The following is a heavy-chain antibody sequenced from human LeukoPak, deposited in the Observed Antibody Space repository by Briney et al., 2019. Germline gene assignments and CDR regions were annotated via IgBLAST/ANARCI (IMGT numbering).Heavy chain of an antibody. J-gene: IGHJ5*02. CDR2: INSDGSTT. V-gene: IGHV3-74*01. Sequence: GGSLRLSCAASGLTFSGYWMHWVRQAPGKGLVWVSRINSDGSTTTYADSVKGRFTISRDNAENTLYLQMNSLRVEDTAVYHCVGCSGGTCSGNWLDPWGQGTLVTVSS. CDR3: VGCSGGTCSGNWLDP. D-gene: IGHD2-15*01. CDR1: GLTFSGYW.